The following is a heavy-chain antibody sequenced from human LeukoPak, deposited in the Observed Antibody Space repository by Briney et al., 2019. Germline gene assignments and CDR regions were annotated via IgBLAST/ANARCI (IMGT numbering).Heavy chain of an antibody. V-gene: IGHV3-23*01. CDR1: GFTFSSYA. D-gene: IGHD4-17*01. CDR2: ISGSGGST. J-gene: IGHJ4*02. Sequence: GGSLRLSCAASGFTFSSYAMSWVRQAPGKGLEWVSAISGSGGSTYYADSVKGRFTISRGNSKNTLYLQMNSLRAEDTAVYYCAKGTWATVTAFDYWGQGTLVTVSS. CDR3: AKGTWATVTAFDY.